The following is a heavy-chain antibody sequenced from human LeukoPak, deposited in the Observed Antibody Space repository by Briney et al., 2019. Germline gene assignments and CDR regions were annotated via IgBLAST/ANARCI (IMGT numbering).Heavy chain of an antibody. D-gene: IGHD6-13*01. J-gene: IGHJ3*02. Sequence: PSETLSLTCTVSGGSISSYYWSWIRQPPGKGLEWIGYIYYSGSTNYNPSLKSRVTISVDTSKNQFSLKLSSVTAADTAVYYCARGAPSYSSSWYGNAFDIWGQGTMVTVSS. CDR2: IYYSGST. V-gene: IGHV4-59*01. CDR1: GGSISSYY. CDR3: ARGAPSYSSSWYGNAFDI.